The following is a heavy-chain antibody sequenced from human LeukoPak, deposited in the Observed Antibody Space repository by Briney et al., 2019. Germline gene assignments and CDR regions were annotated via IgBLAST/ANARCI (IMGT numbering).Heavy chain of an antibody. J-gene: IGHJ4*02. CDR1: GFTFSSYG. D-gene: IGHD1-26*01. CDR3: AKEVGTFTLDY. CDR2: IWYDGSNR. V-gene: IGHV3-30*02. Sequence: GGSLRLSCAASGFTFSSYGIHWVRQAPGKGLEWVALIWYDGSNRYYVDSVKGRFTISRDNSRNTLYLQMNSLRVEDTAVYYCAKEVGTFTLDYWGQGTLVTVSS.